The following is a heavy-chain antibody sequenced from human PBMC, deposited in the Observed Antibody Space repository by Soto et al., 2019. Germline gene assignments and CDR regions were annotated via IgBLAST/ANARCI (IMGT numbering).Heavy chain of an antibody. V-gene: IGHV4-39*01. J-gene: IGHJ4*02. CDR2: IYYSGST. CDR1: GGSISSSSYY. D-gene: IGHD3-16*02. Sequence: SETLSLTCTVSGGSISSSSYYWGWIRQPPGKGLEWIGSIYYSGSTYYNPSLKSRVTISVDTSKNQFSLKLSSVTAADTAVYYCVRHDYDYVWGSYRYTGFDYWGQGTLVTVSS. CDR3: VRHDYDYVWGSYRYTGFDY.